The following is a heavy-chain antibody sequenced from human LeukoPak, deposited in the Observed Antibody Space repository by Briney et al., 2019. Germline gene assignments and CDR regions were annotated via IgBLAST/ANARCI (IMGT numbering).Heavy chain of an antibody. J-gene: IGHJ4*02. Sequence: SVKVSCKASGGTFSSYAISWVRQAPGQGLEWMGGIIPIFGTANYAQKFQGRVTITADESTSTAYMELNSLRSEDTAVYYCARSDRGYSYSPRDYWGQGTLVTVSS. CDR1: GGTFSSYA. V-gene: IGHV1-69*13. CDR2: IIPIFGTA. D-gene: IGHD5-18*01. CDR3: ARSDRGYSYSPRDY.